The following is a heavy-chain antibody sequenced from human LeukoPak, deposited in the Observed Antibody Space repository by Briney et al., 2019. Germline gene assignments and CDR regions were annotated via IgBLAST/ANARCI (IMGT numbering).Heavy chain of an antibody. J-gene: IGHJ4*02. CDR2: MNPNSGNT. V-gene: IGHV1-8*02. CDR1: GGTFSSYA. Sequence: ASVKVSCKASGGTFSSYAISWVRQATGQGLEWMGWMNPNSGNTGYAQKFQGRVTMTRNTSISTAYMELSSLRSEDTAVYYCARSLSRRDGYQPSYWGQGTLVTVSS. CDR3: ARSLSRRDGYQPSY. D-gene: IGHD5-24*01.